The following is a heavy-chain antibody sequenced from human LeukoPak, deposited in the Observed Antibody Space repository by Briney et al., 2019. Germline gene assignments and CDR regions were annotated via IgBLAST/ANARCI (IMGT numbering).Heavy chain of an antibody. Sequence: TSETLSLTCAVYGGSFSGYYWSWIRQPPGKGLEWIGEINHSGSTNYNPSLKSIVTISVDTSKNQFSLKLSAVTAADTAVYYCARGVGYCSGGSCYPYYYGMDVWGQGTTVTVSS. D-gene: IGHD2-15*01. CDR1: GGSFSGYY. J-gene: IGHJ6*02. CDR3: ARGVGYCSGGSCYPYYYGMDV. CDR2: INHSGST. V-gene: IGHV4-34*01.